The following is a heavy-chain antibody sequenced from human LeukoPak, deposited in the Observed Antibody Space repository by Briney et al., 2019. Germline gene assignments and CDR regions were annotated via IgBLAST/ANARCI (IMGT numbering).Heavy chain of an antibody. Sequence: GGSLRLSCAASGFTFSDYYMSWIRQAPGKGLEWVSYISSSGSTIYYADSVKGRFTISRDNAKNSLYLQMNSLRAEDTAVYYCARVGCTSSTCFGYLIFDYWGQGALVTVSS. J-gene: IGHJ4*02. CDR3: ARVGCTSSTCFGYLIFDY. V-gene: IGHV3-11*04. CDR1: GFTFSDYY. CDR2: ISSSGSTI. D-gene: IGHD2-15*01.